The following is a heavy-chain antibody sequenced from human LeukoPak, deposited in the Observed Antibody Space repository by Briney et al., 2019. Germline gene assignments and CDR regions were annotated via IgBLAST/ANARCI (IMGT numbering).Heavy chain of an antibody. CDR3: ARDSITMVRGVGY. Sequence: PGGPLRLPCAASGFTFSSYSMNWVRQAPGKGLEWVSSISSSSSYIYYADSVKGRFTISRDSAKNSLYLQMNSLRAEDTAVYYCARDSITMVRGVGYWGQGTLVTVSS. CDR1: GFTFSSYS. J-gene: IGHJ4*02. V-gene: IGHV3-21*01. CDR2: ISSSSSYI. D-gene: IGHD3-10*01.